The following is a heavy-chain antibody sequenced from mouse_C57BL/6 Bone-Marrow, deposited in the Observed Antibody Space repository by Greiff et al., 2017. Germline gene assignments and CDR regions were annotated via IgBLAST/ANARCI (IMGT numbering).Heavy chain of an antibody. Sequence: VQLQQPGAELVKPGASVKLSCKASGYTFTSYWMHWVKQRPGQGLAWIGMIHPNSGSTNYNEKFKSKATLTVDKSSSTAYMQLSSLTSEDSAVYYCARAGLRRDFDYWGQGTTLTVSS. CDR1: GYTFTSYW. D-gene: IGHD1-1*01. V-gene: IGHV1-64*01. CDR3: ARAGLRRDFDY. CDR2: IHPNSGST. J-gene: IGHJ2*01.